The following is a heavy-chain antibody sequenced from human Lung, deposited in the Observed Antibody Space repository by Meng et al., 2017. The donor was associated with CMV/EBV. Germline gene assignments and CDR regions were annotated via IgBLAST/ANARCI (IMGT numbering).Heavy chain of an antibody. Sequence: SETLSLXCTISGYSITTSYFWGWVRQSPGKGLEWIGSIFHGGTVYYNPSLKSRVTISLDTSKNQFSLRLDSVTAADTAVYYCARERDYYSYMAGWGRGNTV. CDR1: GYSITTSYF. J-gene: IGHJ6*02. CDR3: ARERDYYSYMAG. V-gene: IGHV4-38-2*02. CDR2: IFHGGTV.